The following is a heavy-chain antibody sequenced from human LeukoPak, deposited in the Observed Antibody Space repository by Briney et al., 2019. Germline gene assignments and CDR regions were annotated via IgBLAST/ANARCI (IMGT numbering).Heavy chain of an antibody. CDR3: ARGDYGSGSQHTPPSYDAFDX. CDR1: GYTFTSYG. D-gene: IGHD3-10*01. J-gene: IGHJ3*02. V-gene: IGHV1-18*01. Sequence: ASVKVSCKASGYTFTSYGISWVRQAPGQGLEWMGWISAYNGNTNYAQKLQGRVTMTTDTSTSTAYMELRSLRSDDTAVYYCARGDYGSGSQHTPPSYDAFDXXXXXXMVTVSS. CDR2: ISAYNGNT.